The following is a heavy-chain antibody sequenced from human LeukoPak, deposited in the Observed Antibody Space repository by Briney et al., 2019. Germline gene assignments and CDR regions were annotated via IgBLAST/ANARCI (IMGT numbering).Heavy chain of an antibody. V-gene: IGHV3-48*04. D-gene: IGHD3-3*01. CDR2: ISSSSSTI. Sequence: GGSLRLSCAASGFTFSSYSMNWVRQAPGKGLEWVSYISSSSSTIYYADSVKGRFTISRDNAKNSLYLQMNSLRAEDTAVYYCARDGVFGVVITAYYFDYWGQGTLVTVSS. J-gene: IGHJ4*02. CDR1: GFTFSSYS. CDR3: ARDGVFGVVITAYYFDY.